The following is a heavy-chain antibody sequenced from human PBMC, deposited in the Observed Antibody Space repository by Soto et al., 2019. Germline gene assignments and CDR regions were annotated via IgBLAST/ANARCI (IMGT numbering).Heavy chain of an antibody. CDR3: VRDGDGSGRTDFQY. D-gene: IGHD3-3*01. CDR1: GDSVSSHIAA. J-gene: IGHJ4*02. Sequence: QTLALTCAISGDSVSSHIAAWNWIRHSISRGLEWLGRTYYRSKWFSEYALSVKSRISINADTSKNQFSLQLSSVTLEDTAVYYCVRDGDGSGRTDFQYWGQGTLVTVSS. V-gene: IGHV6-1*01. CDR2: TYYRSKWFS.